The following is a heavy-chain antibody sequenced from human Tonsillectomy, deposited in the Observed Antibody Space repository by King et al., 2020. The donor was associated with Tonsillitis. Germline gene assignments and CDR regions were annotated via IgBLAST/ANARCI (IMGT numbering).Heavy chain of an antibody. Sequence: VQLVESGGGVVQPGRSLRLSCAASGFSFSICGMHWVRQAPGKGLEWVAVVSYDGSNQYYADSVKGRFTISRDNSKHTLYLKMNSLRAEDTAVYYCAKDNLASCSSTSCYAEYGRDVWGQGPTVTVAS. J-gene: IGHJ6*02. D-gene: IGHD2-2*01. V-gene: IGHV3-30*18. CDR1: GFSFSICG. CDR2: VSYDGSNQ. CDR3: AKDNLASCSSTSCYAEYGRDV.